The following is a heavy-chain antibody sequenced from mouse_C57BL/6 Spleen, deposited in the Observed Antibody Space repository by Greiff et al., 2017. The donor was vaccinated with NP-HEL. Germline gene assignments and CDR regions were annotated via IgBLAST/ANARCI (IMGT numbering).Heavy chain of an antibody. J-gene: IGHJ2*01. D-gene: IGHD1-1*01. CDR1: GFNIKDDY. Sequence: EVKLMESGAELVRPGASVKLSCTASGFNIKDDYMHWVKQRPEQGLEWIGWIDPENGDTEYASKFQGKATITADTSSNPAYLQLSSLTSEDTAVYYCTTGYYGSSGHWGQGTTLTVSS. V-gene: IGHV14-4*01. CDR2: IDPENGDT. CDR3: TTGYYGSSGH.